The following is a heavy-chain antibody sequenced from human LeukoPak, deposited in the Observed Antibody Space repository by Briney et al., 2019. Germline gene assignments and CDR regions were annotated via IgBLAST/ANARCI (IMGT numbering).Heavy chain of an antibody. V-gene: IGHV3-64*01. CDR1: GFSFSSHA. D-gene: IGHD2-21*01. Sequence: GESLTLSCVASGFSFSSHAMHWVRQAPGKGLEYVSAISNNGGNTYYASSVKGKFTISRDNSKNTLYLQMGSLRTEEMAVYFCARDRGWSFPNYGMDVWGQGPTVSVSS. CDR3: ARDRGWSFPNYGMDV. J-gene: IGHJ6*02. CDR2: ISNNGGNT.